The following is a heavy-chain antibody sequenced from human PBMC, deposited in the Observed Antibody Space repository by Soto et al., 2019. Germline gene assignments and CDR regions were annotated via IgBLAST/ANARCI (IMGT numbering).Heavy chain of an antibody. Sequence: QVQLQQWGAGLLKPSETLSLTCAVYGGSFSGYYWSWIRQPPGKGLEWIGEINQSGSTNYNPSLKSRVTISVDTSKNQFSLKLSSVTAADTAVDYCARGRSGLWYFDLWGRGTMVTVSS. V-gene: IGHV4-34*01. D-gene: IGHD1-26*01. CDR2: INQSGST. CDR1: GGSFSGYY. CDR3: ARGRSGLWYFDL. J-gene: IGHJ2*01.